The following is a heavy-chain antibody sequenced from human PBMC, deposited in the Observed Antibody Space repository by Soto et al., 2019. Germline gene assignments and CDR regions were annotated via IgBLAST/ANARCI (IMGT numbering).Heavy chain of an antibody. CDR2: IYHSGST. D-gene: IGHD2-21*01. CDR1: GGSISSGGYS. J-gene: IGHJ5*02. V-gene: IGHV4-30-2*01. CDR3: ARVRGPYCGGECYPPTPNWFDP. Sequence: QLQLQESGSGLVKPSQTLSLTCAVSGGSISSGGYSWSWIRQPPGKGLEWIGYIYHSGSTYYNPSLKSRVTISVDRSKNHFSLKLRSVTAADTAVYYCARVRGPYCGGECYPPTPNWFDPWGQGTLVTVSS.